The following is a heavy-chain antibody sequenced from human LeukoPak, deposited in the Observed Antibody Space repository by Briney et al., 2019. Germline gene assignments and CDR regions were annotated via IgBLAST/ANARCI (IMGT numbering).Heavy chain of an antibody. D-gene: IGHD2-21*02. CDR3: TTPYCGGDCAPFFDY. Sequence: ASVKVSCKASGYTFTGYYMHWVRQAPGQGLEWMGWINPYSDGTNYAQKFQGRVTMTRDTSISTAYMELSRLRSDDTAVYYCTTPYCGGDCAPFFDYWGQGTLVTVSS. J-gene: IGHJ4*02. V-gene: IGHV1-2*02. CDR2: INPYSDGT. CDR1: GYTFTGYY.